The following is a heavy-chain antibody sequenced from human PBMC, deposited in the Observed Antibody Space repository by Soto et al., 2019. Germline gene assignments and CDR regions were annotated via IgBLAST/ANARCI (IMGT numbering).Heavy chain of an antibody. CDR1: GYTFTSHS. Sequence: VKVSCKAYGYTFTSHSIIWVRRAPGEGLEWVGWISAYNGYTNSAENFQGRVTMTTDASTNTAYMELRSLRSDDTAVYYCARVGYYYGSGSYVFDPWGQGTLVTVSS. J-gene: IGHJ5*02. CDR2: ISAYNGYT. V-gene: IGHV1-18*04. D-gene: IGHD3-10*01. CDR3: ARVGYYYGSGSYVFDP.